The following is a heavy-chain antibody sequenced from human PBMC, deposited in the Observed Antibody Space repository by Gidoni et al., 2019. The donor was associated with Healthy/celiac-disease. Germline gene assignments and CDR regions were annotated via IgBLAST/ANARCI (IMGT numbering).Heavy chain of an antibody. CDR1: GFTFSSYS. J-gene: IGHJ4*02. D-gene: IGHD6-13*01. Sequence: EVQLVESGGGLVKPGGSLRLSCAASGFTFSSYSMNWVRQAPGKGLEWVSSISSSSSYMYYADSVKGRFTISRDNAKNSLYLQMNSMRAEDTAVYYCARDPTAGYSSSWYEYWGQGTLVTVSS. CDR2: ISSSSSYM. V-gene: IGHV3-21*01. CDR3: ARDPTAGYSSSWYEY.